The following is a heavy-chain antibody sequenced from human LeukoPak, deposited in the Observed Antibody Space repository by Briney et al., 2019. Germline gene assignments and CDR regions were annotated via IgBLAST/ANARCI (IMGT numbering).Heavy chain of an antibody. CDR3: AREVRIVGATVFDY. J-gene: IGHJ4*02. Sequence: SVKVSCKASGGTFISYAISWVRQAPGQGLEWMGGIIPIFGTANYAQKFQGRVTITADESTSTAYMELSSLRSEDTAVYYCAREVRIVGATVFDYWGQGTLVTVSS. CDR1: GGTFISYA. CDR2: IIPIFGTA. V-gene: IGHV1-69*13. D-gene: IGHD1-26*01.